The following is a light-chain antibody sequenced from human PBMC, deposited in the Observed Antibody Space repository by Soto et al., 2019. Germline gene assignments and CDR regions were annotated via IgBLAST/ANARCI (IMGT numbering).Light chain of an antibody. CDR3: QQYNNWIT. CDR2: GAS. Sequence: VLTQSPGTLSLSPGESATLSCRASQTVSITYLTWYQQKPGQAPRLLIYGASNRATGIPDRFSGSGSGTDFTLTISRLEPEDFAVYYCQQYNNWITFGQGTRLEIK. CDR1: QTVSITY. V-gene: IGKV3-20*01. J-gene: IGKJ5*01.